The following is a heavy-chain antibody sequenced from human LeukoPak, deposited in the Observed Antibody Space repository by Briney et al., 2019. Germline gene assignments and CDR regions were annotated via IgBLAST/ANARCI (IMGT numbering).Heavy chain of an antibody. CDR1: GGSISSGGYS. V-gene: IGHV4-39*01. CDR3: ARQVGYCSGGSCYSTLLIDY. D-gene: IGHD2-15*01. J-gene: IGHJ4*02. Sequence: TPSETLSLTCAVSGGSISSGGYSWSWIRQPPGKGLEWIGSIYYSGSTYYNPSLKSRVTISVDTSKNQFSLKLSSVTAADTAVYYCARQVGYCSGGSCYSTLLIDYWGQGTLVTVSS. CDR2: IYYSGST.